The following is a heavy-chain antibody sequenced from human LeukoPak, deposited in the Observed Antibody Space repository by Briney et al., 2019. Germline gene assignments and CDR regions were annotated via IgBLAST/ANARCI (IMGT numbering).Heavy chain of an antibody. Sequence: PSQTLSLTCTVSGGSISSGGYYWSWIRQPPGKGLEWIGYIYHSGSTYYNPSLKSRVTISVDRSKNQFSLKLSSVTAADTAVYYCARVAAFYWYYFDYWGQGTLVTVSS. J-gene: IGHJ4*02. D-gene: IGHD2/OR15-2a*01. CDR1: GGSISSGGYY. CDR3: ARVAAFYWYYFDY. V-gene: IGHV4-30-2*01. CDR2: IYHSGST.